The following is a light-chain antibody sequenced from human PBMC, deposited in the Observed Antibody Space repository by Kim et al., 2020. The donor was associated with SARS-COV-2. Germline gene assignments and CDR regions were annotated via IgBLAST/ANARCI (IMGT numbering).Light chain of an antibody. J-gene: IGLJ2*01. Sequence: SYELTQPPSVSVSPGQTASITCSGDKLGDKYACWYQQKPGQSPVLVIYQDSKRPSGIPERFSGSNSGNTATLTISGTQAMDEADYYCQAWDSSILFGGG. V-gene: IGLV3-1*01. CDR2: QDS. CDR1: KLGDKY. CDR3: QAWDSSIL.